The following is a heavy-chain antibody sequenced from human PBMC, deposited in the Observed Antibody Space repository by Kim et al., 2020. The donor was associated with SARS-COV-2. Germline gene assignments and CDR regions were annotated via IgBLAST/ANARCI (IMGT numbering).Heavy chain of an antibody. V-gene: IGHV1-69*01. J-gene: IGHJ3*02. CDR3: ARGGAAPDAFDI. D-gene: IGHD6-25*01. Sequence: NSAQKFQGRVTITADESTSTAYMELSSLRSEDTAVYYCARGGAAPDAFDIWGQGTMVTVSS.